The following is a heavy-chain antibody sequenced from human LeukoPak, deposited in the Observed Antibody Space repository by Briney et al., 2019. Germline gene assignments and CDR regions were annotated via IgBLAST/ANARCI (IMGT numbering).Heavy chain of an antibody. CDR3: AREITRIKYVDY. CDR1: GFPFITYA. J-gene: IGHJ4*02. D-gene: IGHD3-10*01. CDR2: ISVVGRNT. Sequence: GGSLRLSCAPSGFPFITYAMRWGRHGPGERREWGSDISVVGRNTYYTHSVKGRFSISRDTSTTTRYLRMNSLRAADTGVYYSAREITRIKYVDYWGQGTLVTVSS. V-gene: IGHV3-30*10.